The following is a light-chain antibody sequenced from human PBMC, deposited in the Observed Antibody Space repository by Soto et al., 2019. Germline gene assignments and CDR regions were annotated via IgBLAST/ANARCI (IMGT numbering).Light chain of an antibody. CDR2: AES. Sequence: DIQMTQSPSTQSASVGDRVTITCRANQTINKYLNWYRQKPGKAPNLLIYAESSLQSGVPSRFSGSGSETEFSLSTSSRQPEDFATYFCRQIYGPQLTFGGGTKVDIK. J-gene: IGKJ4*02. V-gene: IGKV1-39*01. CDR3: RQIYGPQLT. CDR1: QTINKY.